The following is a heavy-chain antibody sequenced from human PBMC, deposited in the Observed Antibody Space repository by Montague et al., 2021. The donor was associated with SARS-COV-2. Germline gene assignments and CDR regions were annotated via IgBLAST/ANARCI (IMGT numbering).Heavy chain of an antibody. V-gene: IGHV4-39*07. CDR3: ARGGGGNYSALYYGLDV. CDR2: VFYTGAS. CDR1: GSFFASSSFY. D-gene: IGHD4-23*01. Sequence: SETLSLTCSVFGSFFASSSFYWVWIRQPPGKGLEWLVNVFYTGASSYNPSLKIRVTISMYTSKNQFSLNLRSMTGADTAVYYCARGGGGNYSALYYGLDVWGQGTTVIVSS. J-gene: IGHJ6*02.